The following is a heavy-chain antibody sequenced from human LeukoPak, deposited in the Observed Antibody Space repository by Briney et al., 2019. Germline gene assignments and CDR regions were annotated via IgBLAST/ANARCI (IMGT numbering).Heavy chain of an antibody. CDR1: GGSISSYY. Sequence: SETLSLTCTVSGGSISSYYWSWIRQPPGKGLEWIGYIYYSGSTNYNPSLKSRVTISVDTSKNQFSLKLSSVTAADTAVYYCATSGWYLLPGVYWGQGTLDTVSS. V-gene: IGHV4-59*08. D-gene: IGHD6-19*01. J-gene: IGHJ4*02. CDR2: IYYSGST. CDR3: ATSGWYLLPGVY.